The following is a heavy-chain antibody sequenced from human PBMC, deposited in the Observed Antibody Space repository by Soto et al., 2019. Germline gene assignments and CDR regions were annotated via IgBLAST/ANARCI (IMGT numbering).Heavy chain of an antibody. V-gene: IGHV3-7*01. CDR1: GFTFSSYW. CDR2: IKQDGSEK. D-gene: IGHD3-9*01. CDR3: AREDWLSYYMDV. Sequence: VGSLSLSCAASGFTFSSYWMSWVRQAPGKGLEWVANIKQDGSEKYYVDSVKGRFTISTDNAKNSLYLQMNSLRAEDTAVYYCAREDWLSYYMDVWGKGTTVTVSS. J-gene: IGHJ6*03.